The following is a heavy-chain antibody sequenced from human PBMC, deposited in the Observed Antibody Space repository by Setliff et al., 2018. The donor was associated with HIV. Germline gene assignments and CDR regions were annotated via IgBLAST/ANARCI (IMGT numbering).Heavy chain of an antibody. CDR1: GYSISSSGYY. CDR2: IYHSGST. CDR3: ARGELLPGWFDP. Sequence: SETLSLTCAVSGYSISSSGYYWGWIRQPPGKGLEWIGSIYHSGSTYYNPSLKSRVTISVDTSKNQFSLKLTSVTAADTVVYYCARGELLPGWFDPWGQGTLVTVSS. J-gene: IGHJ5*02. D-gene: IGHD1-26*01. V-gene: IGHV4-38-2*01.